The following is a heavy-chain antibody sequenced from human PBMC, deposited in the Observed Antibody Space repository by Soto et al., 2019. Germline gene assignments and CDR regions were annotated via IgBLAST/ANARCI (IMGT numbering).Heavy chain of an antibody. V-gene: IGHV1-46*03. CDR3: ARDTLENDYGDHLGAADACDS. Sequence: QVQLVQSGAEVKKPGASVKVSCKASGYTFTSYYMHWVRQAPGQGLEWMGIINASGGGTRYAQKFQGRVTMTRNTSTSTVNMELSSLRSEDTAVYYCARDTLENDYGDHLGAADACDSWGQGTMVTVSS. D-gene: IGHD4-17*01. CDR1: GYTFTSYY. J-gene: IGHJ3*02. CDR2: INASGGGT.